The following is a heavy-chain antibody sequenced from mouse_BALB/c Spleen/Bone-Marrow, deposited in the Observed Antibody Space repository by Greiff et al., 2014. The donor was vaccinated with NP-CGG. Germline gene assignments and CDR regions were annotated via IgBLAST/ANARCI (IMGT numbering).Heavy chain of an antibody. V-gene: IGHV5-17*02. J-gene: IGHJ4*01. CDR1: GFTFSSFG. D-gene: IGHD2-10*02. Sequence: EVQLQESGGGLVQPGGSRELSCAASGFTFSSFGIHWVRQAPEKGLEWVAYISSGSSTIYYADTVKGRFTISRDNPKNTLFLQMTSLRSEDTAMYYCARSGYGDYYAMDYWGQGTSVTVSS. CDR2: ISSGSSTI. CDR3: ARSGYGDYYAMDY.